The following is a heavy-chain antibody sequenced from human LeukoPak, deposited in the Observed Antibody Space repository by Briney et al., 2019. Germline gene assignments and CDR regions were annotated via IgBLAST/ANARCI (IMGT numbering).Heavy chain of an antibody. D-gene: IGHD3-10*01. CDR2: INHSGST. CDR1: GVSFSGYY. J-gene: IGHJ5*02. CDR3: ARRIPYYYGSGRPYNWFDP. Sequence: SETLSLTCAVYGVSFSGYYWSWIRQPPGKGLEWIGEINHSGSTNYNPSLKSRVTISVDTSKNQFSLKLSSVTAADTAVYCCARRIPYYYGSGRPYNWFDPWGQGTLVTVSS. V-gene: IGHV4-34*01.